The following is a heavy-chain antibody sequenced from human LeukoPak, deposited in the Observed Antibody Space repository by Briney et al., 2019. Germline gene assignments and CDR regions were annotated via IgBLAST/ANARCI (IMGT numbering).Heavy chain of an antibody. D-gene: IGHD6-19*01. Sequence: GGSLRLSCAASGFTFSSYAMSWVRQAPGKGLEWVSVIQGAGNTYYADSVKGRFTISRDSSQNTLYLQMNSLRAEDTAVYYCARERYSTGWYGGDYYYSYAMDVWGQGTSVTVSS. CDR1: GFTFSSYA. J-gene: IGHJ6*02. CDR2: IQGAGNT. V-gene: IGHV3-66*01. CDR3: ARERYSTGWYGGDYYYSYAMDV.